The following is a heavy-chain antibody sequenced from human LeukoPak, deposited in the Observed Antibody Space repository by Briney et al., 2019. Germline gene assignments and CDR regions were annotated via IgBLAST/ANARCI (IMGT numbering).Heavy chain of an antibody. D-gene: IGHD1-26*01. V-gene: IGHV3-72*01. J-gene: IGHJ6*03. CDR3: ARDPYSGNYGNYYYYYMDV. Sequence: PGGSLRLSCAASGFTFSDHYVDWVRQAPGKGLERVGRTRNKANRYTTEYAASVKGRFTISRDDSRHSLYLQMNSLKTEDTAVYYCARDPYSGNYGNYYYYYMDVWGKGTTVTISS. CDR2: TRNKANRYTT. CDR1: GFTFSDHY.